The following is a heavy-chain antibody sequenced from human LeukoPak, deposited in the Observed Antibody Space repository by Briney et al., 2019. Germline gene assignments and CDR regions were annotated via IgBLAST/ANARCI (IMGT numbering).Heavy chain of an antibody. CDR1: GGSISSGGYS. D-gene: IGHD5-12*01. CDR3: AREWNSWFDP. J-gene: IGHJ5*02. V-gene: IGHV4-30-2*01. Sequence: SLTLSLTCAVSGGSISSGGYSWSWIRQPPGKGLEWIGYIYHSGSTYYNPSLKSRVTISVDRSKNQFSLKLSSVTAADTAVYYCAREWNSWFDPWGQGTLVTVSS. CDR2: IYHSGST.